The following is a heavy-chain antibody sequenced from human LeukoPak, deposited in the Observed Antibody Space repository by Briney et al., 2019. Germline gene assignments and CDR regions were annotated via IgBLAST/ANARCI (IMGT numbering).Heavy chain of an antibody. Sequence: GGSLRLSCAASGFTFSSYGMHWVRQAPGKGLERVAVISYDGSNKYYADSVKGRFTISRDNSKDTLYLQMNSLRAEDTAVYYCAKDRNAYYYGSGPFDYWGQGTLVTVSS. V-gene: IGHV3-30*18. CDR1: GFTFSSYG. CDR2: ISYDGSNK. CDR3: AKDRNAYYYGSGPFDY. D-gene: IGHD3-10*01. J-gene: IGHJ4*02.